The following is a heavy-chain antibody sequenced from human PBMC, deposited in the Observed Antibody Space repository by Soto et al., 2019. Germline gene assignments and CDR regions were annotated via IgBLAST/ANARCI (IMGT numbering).Heavy chain of an antibody. CDR1: GFTFSSYA. J-gene: IGHJ4*02. Sequence: GGSLRLSCAASGFTFSSYAMSWVRQAPGKGLEWVSVISSRGGSTYYADSVKGRFTISRDNSKNNSVYLQMNSLKTEDTAVYFCVRTIQPGTTNYFDSWGQGTLVTVSS. V-gene: IGHV3-23*01. D-gene: IGHD1-1*01. CDR2: ISSRGGST. CDR3: VRTIQPGTTNYFDS.